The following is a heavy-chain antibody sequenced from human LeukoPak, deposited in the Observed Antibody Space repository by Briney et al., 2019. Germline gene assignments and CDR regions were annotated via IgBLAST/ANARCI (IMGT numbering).Heavy chain of an antibody. CDR1: GGSFSGYY. CDR3: ARGRDVDIVATITGNFDY. D-gene: IGHD5-12*01. CDR2: INHSGST. J-gene: IGHJ4*02. V-gene: IGHV4-34*01. Sequence: SETLSLTCAVYGGSFSGYYWSWIRQPPGKGLEWIGEINHSGSTNYNPSLKSRVTISVDTSKNQFSLKLSSVTAADTAVYYCARGRDVDIVATITGNFDYWGQGTLVTVSS.